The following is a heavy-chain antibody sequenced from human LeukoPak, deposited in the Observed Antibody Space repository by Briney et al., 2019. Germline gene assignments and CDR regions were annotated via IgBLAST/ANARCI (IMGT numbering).Heavy chain of an antibody. J-gene: IGHJ3*02. D-gene: IGHD3-16*01. CDR2: ISAYNGNT. V-gene: IGHV1-18*01. Sequence: ASVKVSCKASGYTFTSYGISWVRQAPGQGLEWMGWISAYNGNTNYAQKLQGRVTMTTDTSTSTAYMELRSLRSDDTAVYYCARDMKITFGGVKGAFDIWGQGTMVTVSS. CDR1: GYTFTSYG. CDR3: ARDMKITFGGVKGAFDI.